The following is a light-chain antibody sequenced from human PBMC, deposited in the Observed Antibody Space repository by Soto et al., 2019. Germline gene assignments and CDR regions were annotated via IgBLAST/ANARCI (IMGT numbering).Light chain of an antibody. CDR2: DTS. CDR3: HQRSNWWT. J-gene: IGKJ1*01. V-gene: IGKV3-11*01. Sequence: PGERATLSCRASQSLSSSLAWYQQKPSQAPRVLIYDTSTRATGIPARFSGSGSGTDFTLTISSLEPEDSAVYYCHQRSNWWTVGQGTKVDIK. CDR1: QSLSSS.